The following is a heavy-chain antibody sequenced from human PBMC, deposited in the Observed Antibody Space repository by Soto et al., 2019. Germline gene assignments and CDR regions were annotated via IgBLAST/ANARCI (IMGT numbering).Heavy chain of an antibody. D-gene: IGHD6-13*01. V-gene: IGHV3-21*02. Sequence: EVQLVESGGGLVQPGGSLRLSCTASGFTFSTYAMNWVRQAPGKGLEWVSSITRTGNYIYYADSLKGRFTISRDNAKNSLYLEMNNLRAEDTAVYFCVRGTYSRRPDEEEFWGQGTLLTVSS. CDR3: VRGTYSRRPDEEEF. CDR2: ITRTGNYI. J-gene: IGHJ4*02. CDR1: GFTFSTYA.